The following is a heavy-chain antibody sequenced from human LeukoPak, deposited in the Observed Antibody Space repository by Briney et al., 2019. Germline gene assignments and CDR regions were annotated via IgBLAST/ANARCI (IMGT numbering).Heavy chain of an antibody. Sequence: SETLSLTCSVSGVPIRTYYWTWFRQHPGKGLEWIGYIYYSGSSYYNPSLKSRIAISVDTSKNQFSLELSSVTAADTAVYYCASQAATTEEPFDFWGQGTLVTVSS. D-gene: IGHD6-25*01. CDR2: IYYSGSS. CDR1: GVPIRTYY. V-gene: IGHV4-59*06. J-gene: IGHJ4*02. CDR3: ASQAATTEEPFDF.